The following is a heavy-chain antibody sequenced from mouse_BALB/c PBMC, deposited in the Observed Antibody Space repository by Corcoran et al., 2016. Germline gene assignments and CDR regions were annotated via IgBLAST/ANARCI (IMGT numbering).Heavy chain of an antibody. CDR2: IFPGSGNT. J-gene: IGHJ3*01. D-gene: IGHD1-1*01. V-gene: IGHV1-66*01. CDR1: GYSFTSYN. Sequence: DQLQQSGPELVKHGASVKISCKASGYSFTSYNKHWVKQRPGQGLEWIGWIFPGSGNTKYNEKFKGKATLTADTSSSTAYMQLSSLTSEDSAVYFCARSRDYYGSPWFAYWGQGTLVTVSA. CDR3: ARSRDYYGSPWFAY.